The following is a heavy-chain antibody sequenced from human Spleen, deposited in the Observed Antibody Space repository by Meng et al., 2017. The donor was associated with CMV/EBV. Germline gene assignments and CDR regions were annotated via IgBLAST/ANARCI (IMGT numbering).Heavy chain of an antibody. Sequence: GESLKISCAASGFTFADYGMSWVRQVPGKGLEWVSGITWNGGSAGYAASVKGRFTSSRDDAKNSLFLHMNNLRVEDTALYFCARGRYSSGWSIGYYYYGMDVWGQGTTVTVSS. CDR1: GFTFADYG. CDR2: ITWNGGSA. D-gene: IGHD6-19*01. J-gene: IGHJ6*02. V-gene: IGHV3-20*04. CDR3: ARGRYSSGWSIGYYYYGMDV.